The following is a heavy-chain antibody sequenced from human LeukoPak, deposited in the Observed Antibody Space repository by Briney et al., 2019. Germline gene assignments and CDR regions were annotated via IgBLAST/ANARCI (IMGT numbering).Heavy chain of an antibody. CDR2: ISYDGNNK. D-gene: IGHD4-17*01. V-gene: IGHV3-30-3*01. CDR1: GFTFSRYA. CDR3: ATLPT. Sequence: GRSLRLSCAASGFTFSRYAMHWVRQAPGKGLEWVAVISYDGNNKYYADSVKGRFTISRDNSKNTLYLQMNSLRAEDTALYYCATLPTWGQGTLVTVSS. J-gene: IGHJ4*02.